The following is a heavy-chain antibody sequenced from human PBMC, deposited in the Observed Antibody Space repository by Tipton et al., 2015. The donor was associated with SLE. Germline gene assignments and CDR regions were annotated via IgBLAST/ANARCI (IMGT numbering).Heavy chain of an antibody. D-gene: IGHD3-3*01. CDR3: ARIKDFWSGSSFFGMDV. CDR2: MNPNSGNT. CDR1: GYTFTSYD. V-gene: IGHV1-8*01. Sequence: QSGAEVKKPGASVKVSCKASGYTFTSYDINWARQATGQGLEWRGWMNPNSGNTGYAQKFQGRVTMTRNTSISTAYMELSSLRSEDTAVYYCARIKDFWSGSSFFGMDVWGQGTTVTVSS. J-gene: IGHJ6*02.